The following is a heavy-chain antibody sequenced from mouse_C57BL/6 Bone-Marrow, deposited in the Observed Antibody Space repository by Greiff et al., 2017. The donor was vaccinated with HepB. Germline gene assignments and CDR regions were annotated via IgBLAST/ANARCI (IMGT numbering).Heavy chain of an antibody. D-gene: IGHD1-1*01. V-gene: IGHV5-17*01. CDR2: ISSGSSTI. CDR1: GFTFSDYG. Sequence: DVQLVESGGGLVKPGGSLKLSCAASGFTFSDYGMHWVRQAPEKGLEWVAYISSGSSTIYYADTVKGRFTISRDNAKNTLFLQMTSLRSEDTAMYYCARLRYYGSSLWYFDYWGQGTTLTVSS. J-gene: IGHJ2*01. CDR3: ARLRYYGSSLWYFDY.